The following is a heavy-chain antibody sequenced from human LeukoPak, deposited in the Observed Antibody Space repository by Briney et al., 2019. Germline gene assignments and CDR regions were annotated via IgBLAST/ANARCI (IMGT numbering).Heavy chain of an antibody. Sequence: ASVKVSCKTSGYTFSAFYMHWVRQAPGQGLEWMGIINPSGGSTSYAQKFQGRVTMTRDMSTSTVYMELSSLRSEDTAVYYCARDQYYDILTGYHSWDYWGQGTLVTVSS. D-gene: IGHD3-9*01. J-gene: IGHJ4*02. CDR2: INPSGGST. CDR3: ARDQYYDILTGYHSWDY. CDR1: GYTFSAFY. V-gene: IGHV1-46*01.